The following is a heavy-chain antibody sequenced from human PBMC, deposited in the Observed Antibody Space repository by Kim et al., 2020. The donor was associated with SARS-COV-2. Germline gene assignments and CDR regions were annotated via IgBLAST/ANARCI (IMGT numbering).Heavy chain of an antibody. D-gene: IGHD1-26*01. J-gene: IGHJ4*03. CDR1: GFTFSSYG. CDR3: AKDQVGPKTTGYFDY. CDR2: ISYDGSNK. Sequence: GGSLRLSCAASGFTFSSYGMHWVRQAPGKGLEWVAVISYDGSNKYYADSVKGRFTISSDNSKNTLYLQMNSLRAEDTAVYYCAKDQVGPKTTGYFDYWG. V-gene: IGHV3-30*18.